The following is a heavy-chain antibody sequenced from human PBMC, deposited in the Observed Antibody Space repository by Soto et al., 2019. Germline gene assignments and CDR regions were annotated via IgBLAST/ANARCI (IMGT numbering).Heavy chain of an antibody. V-gene: IGHV2-5*02. J-gene: IGHJ3*01. CDR1: GFSFSADGVG. CDR3: AHAFGGTSWPNDAFDV. D-gene: IGHD3-16*01. CDR2: IYWDDDT. Sequence: HITLKESGPPLVKPTQTLTLTCIFSGFSFSADGVGVGWIRQPPGKTLEWLALIYWDDDTRYRPSLKSRLTITKDSPKNRVVLTMTNLDPLDTATYYCAHAFGGTSWPNDAFDVWGQGTVVTVSS.